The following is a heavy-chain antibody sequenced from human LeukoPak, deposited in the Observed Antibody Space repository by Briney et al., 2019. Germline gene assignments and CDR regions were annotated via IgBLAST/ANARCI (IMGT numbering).Heavy chain of an antibody. J-gene: IGHJ4*02. Sequence: GGSLRLSCTASGFTFGDYAMSWVRQAPGKGLEWVGFFRSKAYGGTTEYAASVKGRFTISRDDSKSIAYLQMNSLKTEDTAVYYCTRTYYYDSSGYYQLYYFDYWGQGTLVTVSS. CDR3: TRTYYYDSSGYYQLYYFDY. CDR2: FRSKAYGGTT. V-gene: IGHV3-49*04. D-gene: IGHD3-22*01. CDR1: GFTFGDYA.